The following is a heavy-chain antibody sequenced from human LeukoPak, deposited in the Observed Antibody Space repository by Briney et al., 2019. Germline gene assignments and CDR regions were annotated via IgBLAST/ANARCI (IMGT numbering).Heavy chain of an antibody. Sequence: GASVKVSCKASGYTFTSYGISWVRQAPGQGLEWMGWISAYNGNTNYAQKLQGRVTMTTDTSTSTAYMELRSLRSDDTAVYYCARGHSTLFTYYYEISPFDYWGQGTLVTVSS. D-gene: IGHD3-22*01. CDR2: ISAYNGNT. CDR1: GYTFTSYG. V-gene: IGHV1-18*01. CDR3: ARGHSTLFTYYYEISPFDY. J-gene: IGHJ4*02.